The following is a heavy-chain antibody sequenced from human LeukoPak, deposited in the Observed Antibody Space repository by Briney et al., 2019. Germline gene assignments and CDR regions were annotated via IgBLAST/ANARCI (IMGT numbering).Heavy chain of an antibody. CDR3: ASLYYYDSSGPDG. CDR2: ISYDGSNK. Sequence: GGSLRLSCAASGFTFSSYGMHWVRQAPGKGLEWVAVISYDGSNKYYADSVKGRFTISRDNSKNTLYLQMNSLRAEDTAVYYCASLYYYDSSGPDGWGQGTMVTVSS. J-gene: IGHJ3*01. D-gene: IGHD3-22*01. V-gene: IGHV3-30*03. CDR1: GFTFSSYG.